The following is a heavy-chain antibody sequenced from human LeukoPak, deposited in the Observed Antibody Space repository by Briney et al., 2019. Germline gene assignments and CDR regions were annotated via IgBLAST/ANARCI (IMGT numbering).Heavy chain of an antibody. Sequence: PGGSLRLSCAASGFTFSSYWMHWVRQAPGKGLEWVSVTYSGGSTYYADSVKGRCTISRDNSKNTLYLQMNSLRGEDTAVYYCASGIRAFDNWGQGTLVTVSA. D-gene: IGHD1-26*01. CDR3: ASGIRAFDN. CDR1: GFTFSSYW. J-gene: IGHJ4*02. CDR2: TYSGGST. V-gene: IGHV3-66*01.